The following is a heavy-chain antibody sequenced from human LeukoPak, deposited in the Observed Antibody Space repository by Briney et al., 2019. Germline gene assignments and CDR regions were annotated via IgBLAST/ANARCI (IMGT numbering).Heavy chain of an antibody. J-gene: IGHJ5*02. D-gene: IGHD6-19*01. CDR2: ISGSGGST. V-gene: IGHV3-23*01. CDR1: GFTFSSYA. CDR3: AKASGYSSGWYWFDP. Sequence: PGASLRLSCAASGFTFSSYAMSWVRQAPGKGLEWVSAISGSGGSTYYADSVKGRFTISRDNSKITLYLQMNSLRAEDTAVYYCAKASGYSSGWYWFDPWGQGTLVTVSS.